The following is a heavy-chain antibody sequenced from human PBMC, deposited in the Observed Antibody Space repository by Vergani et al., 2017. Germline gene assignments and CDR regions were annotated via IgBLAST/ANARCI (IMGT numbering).Heavy chain of an antibody. CDR1: GGSFSGYY. D-gene: IGHD6-19*01. V-gene: IGHV4-59*10. Sequence: QVQLQQWGAGLLKPSETLSLTCAVYGGSFSGYYWSWIRQPAGKGLEWIGRIYTSGSTNYNPSLKSRVTISVDTSKNQFSLKLSSVTAADTAVYYCARAPRGVAGTYYFDYWGQGTLVTVSS. J-gene: IGHJ4*02. CDR3: ARAPRGVAGTYYFDY. CDR2: IYTSGST.